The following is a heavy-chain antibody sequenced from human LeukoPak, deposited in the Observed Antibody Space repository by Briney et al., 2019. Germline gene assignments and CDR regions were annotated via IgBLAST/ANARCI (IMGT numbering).Heavy chain of an antibody. Sequence: GGSLRLSCAASGFTVSNNYMSWVRQAPGKGLEWVSSISSSSSYIYYADSVKGRFTISRDNSKNTLYLQMNSLRAEDTAVYYCARDLTTVVTEDYWGQGTLVTVSS. D-gene: IGHD4-23*01. J-gene: IGHJ4*02. V-gene: IGHV3-21*01. CDR2: ISSSSSYI. CDR1: GFTVSNNY. CDR3: ARDLTTVVTEDY.